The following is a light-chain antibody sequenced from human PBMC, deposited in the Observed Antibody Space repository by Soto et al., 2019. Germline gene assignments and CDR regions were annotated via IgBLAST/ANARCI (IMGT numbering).Light chain of an antibody. Sequence: DIQMTQSPSSLSASVGDRVTITCRASQGIGNYLAWYQQKPGKVPKLLIYAASTLQSGVPSRFSGARSGIDFTLTISSLQPEDVATYYCQQSYSTPLTFGGGTKVEIK. J-gene: IGKJ4*01. CDR3: QQSYSTPLT. V-gene: IGKV1-27*01. CDR1: QGIGNY. CDR2: AAS.